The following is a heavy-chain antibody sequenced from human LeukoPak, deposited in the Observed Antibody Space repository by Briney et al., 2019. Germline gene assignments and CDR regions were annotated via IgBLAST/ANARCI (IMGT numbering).Heavy chain of an antibody. CDR2: ISSSSSYI. CDR1: GFTFSSYS. J-gene: IGHJ4*02. Sequence: GGSLRLSCAASGFTFSSYSMNWVRQAPGKGLEWVSSISSSSSYIYYADSVKGRFTISRDNAKNSLYLQMNSLRAEDTAVYYCAKVSGWYRVYYFDYWGQGTLVTVSS. V-gene: IGHV3-21*04. D-gene: IGHD6-19*01. CDR3: AKVSGWYRVYYFDY.